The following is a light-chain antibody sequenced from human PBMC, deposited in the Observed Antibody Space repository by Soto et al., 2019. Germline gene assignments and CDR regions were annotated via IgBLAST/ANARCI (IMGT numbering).Light chain of an antibody. Sequence: QSALTQPASASGSPGQSITISCTGTSSDVGGYNYVSWYQQHPGKAPKLMIYEVSNRPSGVPNRFSGSKSGNTAPLTISGLQADDEADYYCSSSTGSSTLVFGGGTKVTVL. V-gene: IGLV2-14*01. CDR3: SSSTGSSTLV. CDR1: SSDVGGYNY. J-gene: IGLJ3*02. CDR2: EVS.